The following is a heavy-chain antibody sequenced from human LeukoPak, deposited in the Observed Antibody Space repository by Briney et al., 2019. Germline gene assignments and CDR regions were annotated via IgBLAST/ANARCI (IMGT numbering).Heavy chain of an antibody. V-gene: IGHV3-48*01. CDR2: ISSSSSTI. CDR1: GFTFSSYS. Sequence: PGGSMRLSCAASGFTFSSYSMNWVRQAPGKGLEWVSYISSSSSTIYYAGSVKGRFTISRDNSKNTLYLQMNSLRAEDTAVYYCASLYWGPPTPGYMDVWGKGTTVTVSS. J-gene: IGHJ6*03. CDR3: ASLYWGPPTPGYMDV. D-gene: IGHD2-15*01.